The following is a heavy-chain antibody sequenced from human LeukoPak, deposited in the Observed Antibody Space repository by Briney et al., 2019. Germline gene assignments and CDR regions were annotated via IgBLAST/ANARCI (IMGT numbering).Heavy chain of an antibody. Sequence: SETLSLTCTVSGGSISSSSAYWGWIRQPPGKGLEWIGSIYYSKNTYYNPSLTSRVTISADTSKNQFSLTLGSVSATDTAVYYCVSPRGFSYGYFDYWGQGTLVTASS. CDR3: VSPRGFSYGYFDY. J-gene: IGHJ4*02. D-gene: IGHD5-18*01. CDR1: GGSISSSSAY. CDR2: IYYSKNT. V-gene: IGHV4-39*01.